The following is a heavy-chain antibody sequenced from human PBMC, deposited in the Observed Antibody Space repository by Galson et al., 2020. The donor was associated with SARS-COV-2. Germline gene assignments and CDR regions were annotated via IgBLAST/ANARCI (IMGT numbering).Heavy chain of an antibody. CDR1: GYTFTSYG. J-gene: IGHJ6*02. CDR3: ARDADYYGSGSPLGGMDV. Sequence: ASVKVSCKASGYTFTSYGISWVRQAPGQGLEWMGWISAYNGNTNYAQKLQGRVTMTTDTSTSTAYMELRSLRSDDTAVYYCARDADYYGSGSPLGGMDVWGQGTTVTVSS. D-gene: IGHD3-10*01. CDR2: ISAYNGNT. V-gene: IGHV1-18*04.